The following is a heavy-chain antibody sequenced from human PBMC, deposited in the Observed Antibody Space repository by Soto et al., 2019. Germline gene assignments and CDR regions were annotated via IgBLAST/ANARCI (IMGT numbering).Heavy chain of an antibody. CDR2: IYPGDSDT. CDR3: ARCPQRSTVAAAGTSTYYYGMDV. J-gene: IGHJ6*02. V-gene: IGHV5-51*01. D-gene: IGHD6-13*01. CDR1: GYSFTSYW. Sequence: EVQLVQSGAEVKKPGESLKISCKGSGYSFTSYWIGWVRQMPGKGLEWMGIIYPGDSDTRYSPSFQGQVTISADKSISTAYLQGSSLKASDTAMYYCARCPQRSTVAAAGTSTYYYGMDVWGQWTTVTVSS.